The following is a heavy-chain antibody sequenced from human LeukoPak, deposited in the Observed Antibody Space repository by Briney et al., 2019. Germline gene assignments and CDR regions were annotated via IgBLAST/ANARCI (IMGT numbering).Heavy chain of an antibody. CDR2: ISSSGSTL. CDR3: ARETGENAFDI. D-gene: IGHD7-27*01. J-gene: IGHJ3*02. V-gene: IGHV3-48*03. CDR1: GFTYSSYE. Sequence: PGGSLRLXCAASGFTYSSYEMNWVRRAPGKGLEWVSYISSSGSTLYYADSVKGRFTISRDNAKNSLYLQMNSLRAEDTAVYYCARETGENAFDIWGQGTMVTVSS.